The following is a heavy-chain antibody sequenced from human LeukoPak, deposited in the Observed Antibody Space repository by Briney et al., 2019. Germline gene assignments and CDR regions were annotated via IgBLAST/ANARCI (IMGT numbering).Heavy chain of an antibody. CDR3: ARDTRVGATGQTYNY. CDR1: GFTFSSYW. V-gene: IGHV3-7*01. Sequence: PGGSLRLSCAVSGFTFSSYWMTWVRQAPGKGLEWVANIKQDGSDTYSVDSVKGRFTISRDNVKNSLYLQMNSLRAEDTAVYYCARDTRVGATGQTYNYWGQGTLVTVSS. J-gene: IGHJ4*02. D-gene: IGHD1-26*01. CDR2: IKQDGSDT.